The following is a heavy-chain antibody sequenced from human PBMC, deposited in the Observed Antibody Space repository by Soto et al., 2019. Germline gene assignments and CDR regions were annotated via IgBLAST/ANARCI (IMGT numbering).Heavy chain of an antibody. CDR2: INHSGST. Sequence: SETLSLTCAVYGGSFSGYYWSWIRQPPGKGLEWIGEINHSGSTNYNPSLKSRVTISVDTSKNQFSLKLSSVTAADTAAYYCARAIVVVTAKPFDPWGQGTLVTVSS. CDR1: GGSFSGYY. CDR3: ARAIVVVTAKPFDP. J-gene: IGHJ5*02. V-gene: IGHV4-34*01. D-gene: IGHD2-21*02.